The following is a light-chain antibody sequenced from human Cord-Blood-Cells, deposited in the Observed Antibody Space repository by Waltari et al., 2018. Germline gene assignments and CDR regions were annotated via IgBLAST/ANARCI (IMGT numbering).Light chain of an antibody. CDR2: EVS. J-gene: IGKJ5*01. Sequence: EFGLTKTQSPFPIPLGEQPSMSSRPSQSLLHSDGYTYLYWFLQKARPVSTLLIYEVSNRFSGVPDRFSGSGSGTDFTLKISRVEAEDFGVYYCMQDAQDLITFGQGTRLEIK. CDR1: QSLLHSDGYTY. CDR3: MQDAQDLIT. V-gene: IGKV2D-26*03.